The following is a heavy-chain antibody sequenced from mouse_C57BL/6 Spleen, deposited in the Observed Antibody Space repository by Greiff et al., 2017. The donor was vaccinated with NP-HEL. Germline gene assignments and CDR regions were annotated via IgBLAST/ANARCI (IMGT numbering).Heavy chain of an antibody. CDR3: ACYGLYYFDY. D-gene: IGHD1-1*01. V-gene: IGHV1-22*01. J-gene: IGHJ2*01. CDR1: GYTFTDYN. Sequence: VQLQQSGPELVKPGASVKMSCKASGYTFTDYNMHWVKQSHGKSLEWIGYINPNNGGTSYNQKFKGKATLTVNKSSSTAYMELRSRTSEDSAVDDCACYGLYYFDYWGQGTTLTVSS. CDR2: INPNNGGT.